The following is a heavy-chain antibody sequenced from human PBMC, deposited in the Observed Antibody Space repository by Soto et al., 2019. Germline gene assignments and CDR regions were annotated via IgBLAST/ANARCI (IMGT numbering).Heavy chain of an antibody. Sequence: QVQLVQSGAEVKKPGSSVKVSCKASGGTFSSYAISWVRQAPGQGLEWMGGIIPIFGTANYAQKFQGRVTLTADQSTSRAYMELSSLRAEATAVYYCASASVDAGGPFVDWLPLDYWGQGTLVTVYS. CDR3: ASASVDAGGPFVDWLPLDY. D-gene: IGHD3-9*01. CDR1: GGTFSSYA. J-gene: IGHJ4*02. V-gene: IGHV1-69*01. CDR2: IIPIFGTA.